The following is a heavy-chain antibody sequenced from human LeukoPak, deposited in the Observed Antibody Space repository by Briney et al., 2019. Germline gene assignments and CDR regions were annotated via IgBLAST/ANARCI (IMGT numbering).Heavy chain of an antibody. CDR1: GFTVDSNY. V-gene: IGHV3-53*01. CDR2: IYTGGNT. D-gene: IGHD3-22*01. J-gene: IGHJ4*02. Sequence: GGSLRLSCAASGFTVDSNYLSWVRQAPGKGLEWVSTIYTGGNTYYAASEKGRFTISRDFSKNTVFLHMSSLRAEDTAMYYCARGDDSGYYDYFDYWGQGALVTVSS. CDR3: ARGDDSGYYDYFDY.